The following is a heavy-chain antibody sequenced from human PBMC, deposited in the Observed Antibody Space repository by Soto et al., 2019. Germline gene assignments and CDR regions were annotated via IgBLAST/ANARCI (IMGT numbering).Heavy chain of an antibody. CDR2: ISNSGGGT. D-gene: IGHD4-17*01. CDR1: GFTFSSYA. CDR3: ANRVYHGDFDY. J-gene: IGHJ4*02. V-gene: IGHV3-23*01. Sequence: EVQLLESGGGLVQPGGSLRLSCAASGFTFSSYAMSWVRQAPGKGLEWVSAISNSGGGTYYADSVKGRFTLSRDNSKNTLYLQMNRLRADDTAVYYCANRVYHGDFDYWGQGTLVTVSS.